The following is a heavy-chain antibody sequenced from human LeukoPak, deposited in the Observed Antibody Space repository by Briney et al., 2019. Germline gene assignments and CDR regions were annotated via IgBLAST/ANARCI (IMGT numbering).Heavy chain of an antibody. CDR1: GFTFSSYA. V-gene: IGHV3-23*01. Sequence: SGGSLRLPCAASGFTFSSYATSWVRQAPGKGLEWVSAISGSGGSTYYADSVKGRFTISRDNSKNTLYLQMNSLRAEDTAVYYCAKEEISSGFLDYWGQGTLVTVSS. CDR2: ISGSGGST. CDR3: AKEEISSGFLDY. D-gene: IGHD6-19*01. J-gene: IGHJ4*02.